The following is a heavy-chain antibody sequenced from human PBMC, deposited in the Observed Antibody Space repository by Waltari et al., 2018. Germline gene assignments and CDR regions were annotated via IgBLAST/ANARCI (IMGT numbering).Heavy chain of an antibody. J-gene: IGHJ5*02. Sequence: QVQLVQSGAEVKKPGASVKVSCKASGYTFTGYYMHWVRQAPGQGLEWMGWINPNSGGTNYAQKLQGRVTMTRDTSISTAYMELSRLRSDDTAVYYCASSHGLVARGWFDPWGQGTLVTVSS. CDR2: INPNSGGT. CDR1: GYTFTGYY. CDR3: ASSHGLVARGWFDP. V-gene: IGHV1-2*02. D-gene: IGHD2-8*02.